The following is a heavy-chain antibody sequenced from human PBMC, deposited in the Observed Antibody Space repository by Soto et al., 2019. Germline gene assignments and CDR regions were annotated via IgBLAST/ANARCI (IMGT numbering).Heavy chain of an antibody. CDR1: GYTFTSSG. V-gene: IGHV1-18*01. CDR3: ARRQWLVGGYYYGMDV. CDR2: TSAYKGNT. Sequence: QVQLVQSGAEVKKPGASVKVSCKASGYTFTSSGISWVRQAPGQGLEWMGWTSAYKGNTNYAQKLQGRVTMTTDTPTSTAYMERRSLRSDDTAVYYCARRQWLVGGYYYGMDVCGQGTTVTVSS. D-gene: IGHD6-19*01. J-gene: IGHJ6*02.